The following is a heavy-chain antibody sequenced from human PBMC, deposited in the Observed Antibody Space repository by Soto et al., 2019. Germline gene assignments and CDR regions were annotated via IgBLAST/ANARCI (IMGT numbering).Heavy chain of an antibody. CDR3: ARQRTTVVTKAYLAH. CDR1: RASIIWSRGY. V-gene: IGHV4-39*01. Sequence: DTQSLNRTVARASIIWSRGYCGLVRQPPGKGLEWIGSFYYRGNTYYNPSLKSRVTISIDTSKNQFSLKLSSVTATDTAVYYCARQRTTVVTKAYLAHWGNGAPVTVS. J-gene: IGHJ4*01. D-gene: IGHD2-21*02. CDR2: FYYRGNT.